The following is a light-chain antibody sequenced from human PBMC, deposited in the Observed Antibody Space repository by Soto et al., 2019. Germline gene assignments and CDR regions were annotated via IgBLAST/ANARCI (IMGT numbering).Light chain of an antibody. V-gene: IGKV3-15*01. Sequence: EIVMTQSPATLSVSPGERITISCRASQTVGSNLAWYQQKPGQAPRLLIYTTSSRATGVPAKFSGSGSGTEFTLTIDSLQSEDFVLYYCRQYNSWPRTFGQGTKVDIK. CDR1: QTVGSN. J-gene: IGKJ1*01. CDR3: RQYNSWPRT. CDR2: TTS.